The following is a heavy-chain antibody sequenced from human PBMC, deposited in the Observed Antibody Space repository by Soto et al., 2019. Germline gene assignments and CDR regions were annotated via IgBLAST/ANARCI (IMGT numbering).Heavy chain of an antibody. Sequence: GGALRLSCASSGCTFRRYPLSWVRPAPGKGLEWVSTFSGPGAGTYYADAVKGRFTTPRDNFKSSLYLQMSSLRAEDTAVYYCAKGKISTTTYTSFDSWGQGTLVTVSS. V-gene: IGHV3-23*01. CDR2: FSGPGAGT. CDR1: GCTFRRYP. J-gene: IGHJ5*01. CDR3: AKGKISTTTYTSFDS. D-gene: IGHD1-26*01.